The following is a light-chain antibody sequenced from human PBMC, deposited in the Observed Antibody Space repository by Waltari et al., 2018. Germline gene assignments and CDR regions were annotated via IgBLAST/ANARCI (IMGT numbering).Light chain of an antibody. CDR1: SGDVGASKY. V-gene: IGLV2-8*01. CDR2: DVT. J-gene: IGLJ3*02. Sequence: QAALTQPPSASGSPGQSVTISCTGTSGDVGASKYVSWYQQHPGKAPKLIIYDVTRRPSGVPDRFSGSKSGNTASLTVSGLQAEDEADYYCSSFAGNNIWVFGGGTKVTVL. CDR3: SSFAGNNIWV.